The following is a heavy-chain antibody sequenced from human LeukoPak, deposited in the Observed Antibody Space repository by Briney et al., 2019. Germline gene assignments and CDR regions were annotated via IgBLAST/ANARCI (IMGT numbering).Heavy chain of an antibody. CDR2: ISSSSSTI. CDR3: ARDYYGSGSYFDY. CDR1: GFTFSSYS. D-gene: IGHD3-10*01. V-gene: IGHV3-48*02. Sequence: PGGSLRLSCAASGFTFSSYSMNWVRQAPGKGLEWVSYISSSSSTIYYADSVKGRFTISRDSAKNSLYLQMNSLRDEDTSVYYCARDYYGSGSYFDYWGQGTLVTVSS. J-gene: IGHJ4*02.